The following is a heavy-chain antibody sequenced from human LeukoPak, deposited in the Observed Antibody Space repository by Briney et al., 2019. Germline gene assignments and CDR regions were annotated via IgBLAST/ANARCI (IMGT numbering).Heavy chain of an antibody. V-gene: IGHV3-23*01. CDR1: GFTFSSYA. J-gene: IGHJ4*02. CDR2: ISASGGST. D-gene: IGHD3-22*01. CDR3: AKVGGYYYDIRDY. Sequence: GGSLRLSCAASGFTFSSYAMSWVRQAPGKGLEWVSAISASGGSTYYADSVKGRFTISRDNSRNTLYLQMNSLRAEDTAVYYCAKVGGYYYDIRDYWGQGTLVTVSS.